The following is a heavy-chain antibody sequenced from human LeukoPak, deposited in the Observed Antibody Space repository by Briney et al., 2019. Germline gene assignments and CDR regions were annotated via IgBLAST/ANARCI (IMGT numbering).Heavy chain of an antibody. D-gene: IGHD3-9*01. Sequence: GGSLRLSCAASGFTFSSYGMHWVRQAPGKGLEWVAVIWYDGSNKYYADSVKGRFTISRDNSKNTLYLQMNSLRAEDTAVYYCARDPTLYYDILTGYYSFDYWGQGTLVTVSS. V-gene: IGHV3-33*01. CDR2: IWYDGSNK. CDR3: ARDPTLYYDILTGYYSFDY. CDR1: GFTFSSYG. J-gene: IGHJ4*02.